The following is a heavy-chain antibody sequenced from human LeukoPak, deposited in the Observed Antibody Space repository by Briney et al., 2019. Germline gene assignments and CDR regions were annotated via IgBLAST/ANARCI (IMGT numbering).Heavy chain of an antibody. D-gene: IGHD6-19*01. CDR1: GGSISNNY. Sequence: SETLSLTCTVSGGSISNNYWSWIRQPPGKGLEWIGYVYSSGSTHYNPSLKSRVTISVDISKNQFSLKLTSLTAADTAVYYCARDLSSSDWNYYFDYWGQGTLVTVSS. V-gene: IGHV4-59*01. CDR3: ARDLSSSDWNYYFDY. J-gene: IGHJ4*02. CDR2: VYSSGST.